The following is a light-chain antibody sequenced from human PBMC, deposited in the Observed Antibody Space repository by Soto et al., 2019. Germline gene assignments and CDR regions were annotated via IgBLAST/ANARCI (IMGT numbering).Light chain of an antibody. Sequence: EIVLTQSPATLSLSPGERATLSCRASQRVSSYLAWYQQKPGQAPRLLIYDASNRAAGIPARFSGSGSGTDFTLTISSLEPEDFSVYYCHQRSNWPPWTFGQGTKVEIK. V-gene: IGKV3-11*01. CDR2: DAS. CDR1: QRVSSY. J-gene: IGKJ1*01. CDR3: HQRSNWPPWT.